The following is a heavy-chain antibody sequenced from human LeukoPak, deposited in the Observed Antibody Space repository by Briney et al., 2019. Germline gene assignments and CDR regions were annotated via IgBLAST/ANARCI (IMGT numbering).Heavy chain of an antibody. V-gene: IGHV4-59*12. CDR1: GGSISSYY. J-gene: IGHJ4*02. CDR3: ARGGGYASGNYRFVDY. D-gene: IGHD3-10*01. CDR2: IYYSGST. Sequence: SETLSLTCTVSGGSISSYYWSWIRQPPGKGLEWIGSIYYSGSTYYNPSLKSRVTISVDTSKNQFSLKLSSVTAADTAVYYCARGGGYASGNYRFVDYWGQGTLVAVSS.